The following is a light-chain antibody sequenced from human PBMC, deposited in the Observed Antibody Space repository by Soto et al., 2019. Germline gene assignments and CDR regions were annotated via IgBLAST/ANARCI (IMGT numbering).Light chain of an antibody. V-gene: IGLV2-23*01. CDR3: CSYVYSNSWV. CDR2: EGN. CDR1: SSDVLSYDA. J-gene: IGLJ3*02. Sequence: QSALTQPASVSGSPGQSITISCTGASSDVLSYDAVSWYQLQPGKAPKLIIYEGNKRPSGVSNRFSGPRSGNMASLTISGLQAEDEADYYCCSYVYSNSWVFGGGTKLTVL.